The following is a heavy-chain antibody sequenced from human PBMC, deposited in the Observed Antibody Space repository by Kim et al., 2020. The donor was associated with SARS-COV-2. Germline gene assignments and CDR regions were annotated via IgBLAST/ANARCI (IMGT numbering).Heavy chain of an antibody. CDR1: GFTFSRYT. D-gene: IGHD3-10*01. J-gene: IGHJ4*01. Sequence: GGSLRLSCAGSGFTFSRYTINWVRQAPGKGLEWFSSITSSSTYIYYADSVKGRFTISRDNARNSISLQMNILRAKDTAVYYCARAGDVNFFGSGNYSHY. CDR2: ITSSSTYI. CDR3: ARAGDVNFFGSGNYSHY. V-gene: IGHV3-21*01.